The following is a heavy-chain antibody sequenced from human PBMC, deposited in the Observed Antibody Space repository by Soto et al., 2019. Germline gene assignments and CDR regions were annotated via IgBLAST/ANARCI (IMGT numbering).Heavy chain of an antibody. CDR2: IYHSGST. CDR3: ARVRGPYLGCNCYPPTTNWFAH. CDR1: GGSISSGGSS. Sequence: QLQLQESGSGLVKPSQTLSLTCAVSGGSISSGGSSWSWIRQPQGKGLEWIGYIYHSGSTYYNPSLKSTVTISADRSKNQSTLKPVSVPAADTALYHCARVRGPYLGCNCYPPTTNWFAHWGEGTLVTVS. J-gene: IGHJ5*02. D-gene: IGHD2-21*02. V-gene: IGHV4-30-2*01.